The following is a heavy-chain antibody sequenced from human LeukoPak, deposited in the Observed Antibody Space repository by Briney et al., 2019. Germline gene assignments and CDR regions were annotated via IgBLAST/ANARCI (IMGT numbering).Heavy chain of an antibody. J-gene: IGHJ4*02. V-gene: IGHV3-21*01. CDR3: AREAGRYYDSSGYSTHNYFDY. Sequence: GGSLRLSCAASGFTFSSYAMSWVRQAPGKGLEWVSSISSSSSYIYYADSVKGRFTISRDNAKNSLYLQMNSLRAEDTAVYYCAREAGRYYDSSGYSTHNYFDYWGQGTLVTVSS. CDR2: ISSSSSYI. CDR1: GFTFSSYA. D-gene: IGHD3-22*01.